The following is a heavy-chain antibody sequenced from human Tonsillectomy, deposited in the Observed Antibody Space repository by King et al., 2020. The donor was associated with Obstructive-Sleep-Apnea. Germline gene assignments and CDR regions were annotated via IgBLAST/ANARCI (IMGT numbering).Heavy chain of an antibody. J-gene: IGHJ4*02. CDR1: GGSISSYY. D-gene: IGHD1-26*01. V-gene: IGHV4-59*01. CDR3: ARGGGELLGGYFDY. Sequence: QLQESGPGLVKPSETLSLTCTVSGGSISSYYWSWIRQPPGKGLEWFGYIYYSGSTNYNPSLKSRVTISVDTSKNQLSRKLSSVTAADTAVYYCARGGGELLGGYFDYWGQGTLVTVSS. CDR2: IYYSGST.